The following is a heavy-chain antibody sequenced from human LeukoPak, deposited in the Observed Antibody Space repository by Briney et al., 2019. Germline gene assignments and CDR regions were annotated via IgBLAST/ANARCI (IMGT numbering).Heavy chain of an antibody. D-gene: IGHD2-15*01. CDR3: ARADLGSCSGGSCYGHY. CDR1: GFTFSSYA. J-gene: IGHJ4*02. CDR2: ISYDGSNK. V-gene: IGHV3-30-3*01. Sequence: GGSLRLSCAASGFTFSSYAIHWVRQAPGKGLEWVAVISYDGSNKYYVDSVKGRFTISRDNSKNTLYLQMNNLRAEDTAVYYCARADLGSCSGGSCYGHYWGQGTLVTVSS.